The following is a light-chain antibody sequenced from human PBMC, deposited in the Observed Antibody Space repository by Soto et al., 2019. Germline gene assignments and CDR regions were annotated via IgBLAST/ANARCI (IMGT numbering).Light chain of an antibody. V-gene: IGLV4-69*01. J-gene: IGLJ2*01. CDR3: QTWDTGARVV. CDR2: LRSDGSH. CDR1: SGHSSYA. Sequence: QPVLTQSPSASASLGASVKLTCTLSSGHSSYAIAWHQQQPEKGPRYLMKLRSDGSHSKGDGIPDRFSGSSSGAERYLTISSLQSEDEADYYCQTWDTGARVVFGGGTKVTVL.